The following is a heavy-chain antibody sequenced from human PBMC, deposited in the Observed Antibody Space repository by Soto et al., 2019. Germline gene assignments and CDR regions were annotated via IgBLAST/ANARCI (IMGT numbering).Heavy chain of an antibody. Sequence: SVKVSCKASGATFSSYAISWVRQAPGQGLEWMGGIIPIFGTANYAQKFQGRVTITADESTSTAYMELSSLRSEDTAVYYCARDLEYYDFWSGFANFDYWGQGTLVTVSS. D-gene: IGHD3-3*01. CDR1: GATFSSYA. J-gene: IGHJ4*02. CDR3: ARDLEYYDFWSGFANFDY. CDR2: IIPIFGTA. V-gene: IGHV1-69*13.